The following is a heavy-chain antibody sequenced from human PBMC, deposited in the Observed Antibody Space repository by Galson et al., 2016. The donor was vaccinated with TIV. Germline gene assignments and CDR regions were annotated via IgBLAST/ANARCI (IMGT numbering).Heavy chain of an antibody. J-gene: IGHJ3*02. CDR1: GGSINSGGYY. Sequence: LSLTCSVSGGSINSGGYYWSWLRQHPGKGLEWIGYIYYSGTSQYNPSLKSRVSISVDTSKTQFSLNLSSVTAADTAVYYCARDKNDYGVDAFDIWGQGTMVIVSS. V-gene: IGHV4-31*03. D-gene: IGHD4-17*01. CDR3: ARDKNDYGVDAFDI. CDR2: IYYSGTS.